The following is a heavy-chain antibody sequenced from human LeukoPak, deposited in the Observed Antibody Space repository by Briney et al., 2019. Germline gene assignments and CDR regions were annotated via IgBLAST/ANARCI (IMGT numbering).Heavy chain of an antibody. D-gene: IGHD1-26*01. J-gene: IGHJ4*02. Sequence: EASVKVSCKASGYTFTSYDINWVRQATGQGLEWMGWMNPNSGNTGYAQKFQGRVTMTTDTSTSTAYMELRSLRSDDTAVYYCARFALSGSYYPAPFDYWGQGTLVTVSS. CDR3: ARFALSGSYYPAPFDY. V-gene: IGHV1-8*02. CDR1: GYTFTSYD. CDR2: MNPNSGNT.